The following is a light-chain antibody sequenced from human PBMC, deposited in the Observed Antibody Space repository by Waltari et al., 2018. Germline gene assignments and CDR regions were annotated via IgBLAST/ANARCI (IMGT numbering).Light chain of an antibody. CDR3: ATWDGSLTAWV. CDR2: RNN. V-gene: IGLV1-47*01. CDR1: TSNIGRNY. Sequence: QSVLTQPPSASGTPGQRVTISCSGGTSNIGRNYVYWYQQFPGTAPKLLVYRNNGRPSGGPDRISGSKSGTSASLAISGLRSEDEADYYCATWDGSLTAWVFGGGTKLTVL. J-gene: IGLJ3*02.